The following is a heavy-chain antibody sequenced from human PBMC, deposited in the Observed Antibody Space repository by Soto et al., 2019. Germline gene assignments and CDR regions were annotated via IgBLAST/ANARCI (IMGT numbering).Heavy chain of an antibody. CDR3: AAMVRGGDYYYGMDV. J-gene: IGHJ6*02. CDR2: IIPISGIA. Sequence: SVKVSCKASGYTFTGYYMHWVRQAPGQGLEWMGRIIPISGIANYAQKFQGRVTITADKSTSTAYMELSSLRSEDTAVYYCAAMVRGGDYYYGMDVWGQGTTVTVSS. CDR1: GYTFTGYY. D-gene: IGHD3-10*01. V-gene: IGHV1-69*02.